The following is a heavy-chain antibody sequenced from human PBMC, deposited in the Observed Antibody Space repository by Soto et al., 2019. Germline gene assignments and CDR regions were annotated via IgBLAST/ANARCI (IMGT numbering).Heavy chain of an antibody. CDR2: ISNSGGST. D-gene: IGHD6-19*01. V-gene: IGHV3-23*01. J-gene: IGHJ3*02. CDR3: ARSGWHDAFDI. CDR1: GFIFTSYA. Sequence: EVQLLESGGGLVQQGGSLRLSCAASGFIFTSYAMSWVRQAPGKGLEWVSGISNSGGSTDYADSVKGRFFISRDNSKNTLYLQMNSLRAEDTAVFYCARSGWHDAFDIWGQGTMVTVSS.